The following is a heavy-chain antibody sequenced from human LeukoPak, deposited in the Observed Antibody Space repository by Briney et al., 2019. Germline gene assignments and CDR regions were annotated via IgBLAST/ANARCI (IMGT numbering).Heavy chain of an antibody. Sequence: GGSLRLSCAASGFTFSSYEMNWVRQAPGKGLEWVSYICSSGSTIYYADSVKGRFNISRENAKNSLYLQMNSLRAEDTAVYYCAELGITMIGGVWGKGTTVTISS. CDR3: AELGITMIGGV. J-gene: IGHJ6*04. V-gene: IGHV3-48*03. D-gene: IGHD3-10*02. CDR2: ICSSGSTI. CDR1: GFTFSSYE.